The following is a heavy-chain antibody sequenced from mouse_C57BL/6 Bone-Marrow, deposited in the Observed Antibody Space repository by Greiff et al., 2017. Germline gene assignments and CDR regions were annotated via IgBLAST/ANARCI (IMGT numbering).Heavy chain of an antibody. CDR1: GYTFTSYW. D-gene: IGHD1-1*01. Sequence: QVQLQQPGAELVMPGASVKLSCKASGYTFTSYWMHWVKQRPGQGLEWIGEIDPSDSYTNYNQKFKGKSTLTVDKSSSTAYMQLSSLTSEDSAVYYCARRWFITTVPYWYFDVWGTGTTVTVSS. CDR2: IDPSDSYT. V-gene: IGHV1-69*01. J-gene: IGHJ1*03. CDR3: ARRWFITTVPYWYFDV.